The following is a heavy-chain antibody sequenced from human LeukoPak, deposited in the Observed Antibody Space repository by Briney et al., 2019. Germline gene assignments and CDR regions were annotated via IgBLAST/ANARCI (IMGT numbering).Heavy chain of an antibody. CDR1: GFTFSSYA. CDR2: ISGSDDTT. D-gene: IGHD6-19*01. Sequence: GGSLRLSCAASGFTFSSYAMSWVRQAPGKGLEWVSSISGSDDTTEYADSVKGRFTITRDNSKNTLFLHMNSLRAEDTAVYYCAKSGSVWFFFDYWGQGTLVTVSS. J-gene: IGHJ4*02. V-gene: IGHV3-23*01. CDR3: AKSGSVWFFFDY.